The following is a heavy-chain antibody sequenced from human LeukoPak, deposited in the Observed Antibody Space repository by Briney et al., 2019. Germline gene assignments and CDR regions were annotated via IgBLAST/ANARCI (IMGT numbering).Heavy chain of an antibody. Sequence: SETLSLTCTVSGGSISSYYWSWIRQPPGKGLEWIGEINHSGSTNYNPSLKSRVTISVDTSKNQFSLKLSSVTAADTAVYYCARTGGSFYFYYYMDVWGKGTTVTVSS. CDR1: GGSISSYY. CDR2: INHSGST. J-gene: IGHJ6*03. V-gene: IGHV4-34*01. CDR3: ARTGGSFYFYYYMDV. D-gene: IGHD1-26*01.